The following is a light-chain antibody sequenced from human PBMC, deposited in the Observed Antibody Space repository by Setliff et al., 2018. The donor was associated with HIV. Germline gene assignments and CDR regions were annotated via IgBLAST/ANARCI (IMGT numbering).Light chain of an antibody. CDR1: SSDVGRYNY. V-gene: IGLV2-11*01. Sequence: QSVLTQPRSVSGAPGQSVTISCTGTSSDVGRYNYVSWYQHHPGKAPKLIIYDVTKRPSGVPDRFSGSKSGNTAPLTISGLQAEDEADYYCCSYTSRNTDVFGTGTKVTVL. CDR3: CSYTSRNTDV. J-gene: IGLJ1*01. CDR2: DVT.